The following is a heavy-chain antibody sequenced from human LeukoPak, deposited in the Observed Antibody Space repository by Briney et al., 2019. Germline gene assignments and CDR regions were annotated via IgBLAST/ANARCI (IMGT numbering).Heavy chain of an antibody. CDR3: ASGYSSGWSDLEVKYLQH. Sequence: GESLKISCKGSGYSFTSYWIGWVRQMPGKGLEWMGIIYPGDSDTRYSPSFQGQVTISADKSISTAYLQWSSLKASDTAMYYCASGYSSGWSDLEVKYLQHWGQGTLVTVSS. V-gene: IGHV5-51*01. D-gene: IGHD6-19*01. J-gene: IGHJ1*01. CDR1: GYSFTSYW. CDR2: IYPGDSDT.